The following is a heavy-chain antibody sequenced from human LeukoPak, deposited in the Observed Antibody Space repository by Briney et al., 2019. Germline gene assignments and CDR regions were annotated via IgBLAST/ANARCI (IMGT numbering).Heavy chain of an antibody. Sequence: PGGFLRLSCAASAFTFSDSMNWVRQTPGKGLEWISYIGIDSGNTNYADSVKGRFTISGDKAKNSLYLQINSLRVEDTAVYYCARDYKYAFDNWGQGTLVTVSS. CDR3: ARDYKYAFDN. J-gene: IGHJ4*02. CDR1: AFTFSDS. CDR2: IGIDSGNT. V-gene: IGHV3-48*01. D-gene: IGHD5-24*01.